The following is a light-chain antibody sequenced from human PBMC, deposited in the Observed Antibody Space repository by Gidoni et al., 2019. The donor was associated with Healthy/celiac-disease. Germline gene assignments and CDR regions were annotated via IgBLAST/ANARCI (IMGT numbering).Light chain of an antibody. CDR3: NSRDSSGNHLV. V-gene: IGLV3-19*01. CDR2: GTN. Sequence: SSELTQDPAVSVALGQTVRITCQGDSLRSYYASWYQHKPGQAPVLVIYGTNNRPSGIPDRFSGSSSGTTASLTITVAQAEDEADYYCNSRDSSGNHLVFGGGTKLTVL. J-gene: IGLJ2*01. CDR1: SLRSYY.